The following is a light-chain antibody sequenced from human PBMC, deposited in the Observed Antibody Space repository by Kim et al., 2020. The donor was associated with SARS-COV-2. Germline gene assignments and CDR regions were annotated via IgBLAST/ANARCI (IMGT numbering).Light chain of an antibody. J-gene: IGLJ2*01. Sequence: APCTIASRLGGGHGSWRSAWNEQQPGKGPGYLMKLSSDGSHSRGDGIPDRFSGSSSGAEPYLTISSRQSEDEADYYCQTWGTGRVVFGGGTQLTVL. CDR3: QTWGTGRVV. V-gene: IGLV4-69*01. CDR1: GGHGSWR. CDR2: LSSDGSH.